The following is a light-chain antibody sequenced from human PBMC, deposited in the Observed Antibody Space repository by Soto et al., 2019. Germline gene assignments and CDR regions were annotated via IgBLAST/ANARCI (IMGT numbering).Light chain of an antibody. Sequence: EIVMTQSPATLSVSPGERATLSCRASQSVSSNLAWYQQKPGQAARLLINGASTRATGVPARFSGSGSGTEFTLTISSLQSEDFAVYYCQQYNNWRITFGQGTRLEIK. CDR3: QQYNNWRIT. CDR1: QSVSSN. V-gene: IGKV3-15*01. CDR2: GAS. J-gene: IGKJ5*01.